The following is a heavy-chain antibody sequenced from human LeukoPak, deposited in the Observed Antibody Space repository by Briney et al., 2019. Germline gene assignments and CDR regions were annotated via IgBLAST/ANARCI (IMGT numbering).Heavy chain of an antibody. J-gene: IGHJ4*02. CDR1: GFTFSSYA. CDR2: ISGSGGST. Sequence: GGSLRLSCAASGFTFSSYAMSWVRQAPGKGLERVSAISGSGGSTYYADSVKGRFTISRDNSKNSLYLQMNSLRAEDTAVYYCARALIGYYFDYWGQGTLVTVSS. V-gene: IGHV3-23*01. CDR3: ARALIGYYFDY. D-gene: IGHD2-8*01.